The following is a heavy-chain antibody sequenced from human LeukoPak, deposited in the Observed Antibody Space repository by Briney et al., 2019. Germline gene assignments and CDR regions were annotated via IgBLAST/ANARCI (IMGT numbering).Heavy chain of an antibody. J-gene: IGHJ5*02. CDR2: ISDSGGDT. Sequence: GGSLRLSCAASGFTFSGFAMSWVRQAPGKGLEWVSVISDSGGDTHYADSVKGRFTIPRDNSKNTLYLQMNSLRAEDTAIYYCAKGPAVTMLILAPDNWFDPWGQGTLVTVSS. CDR3: AKGPAVTMLILAPDNWFDP. CDR1: GFTFSGFA. V-gene: IGHV3-23*01. D-gene: IGHD3-10*01.